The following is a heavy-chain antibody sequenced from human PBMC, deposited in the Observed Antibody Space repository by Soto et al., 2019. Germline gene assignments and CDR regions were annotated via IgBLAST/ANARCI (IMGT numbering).Heavy chain of an antibody. J-gene: IGHJ4*02. CDR1: GGSISSYY. CDR3: ARGQAHILTGYYPDY. CDR2: IYSSRST. V-gene: IGHV4-59*01. Sequence: SETLSLTCTVSGGSISSYYWSWIRQPPGKGLEWIGYIYSSRSTKYNPSIKSRVTISVDTSKNQFSLKLSSVTAADTAVYYCARGQAHILTGYYPDYWGQGTLVTVSS. D-gene: IGHD3-9*01.